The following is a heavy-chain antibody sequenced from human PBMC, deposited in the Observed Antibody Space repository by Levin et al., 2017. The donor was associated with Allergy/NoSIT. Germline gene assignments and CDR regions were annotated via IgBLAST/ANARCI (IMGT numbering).Heavy chain of an antibody. CDR1: GYSFTSYY. D-gene: IGHD2-15*01. J-gene: IGHJ5*02. CDR3: AREVAASLGNWFDP. CDR2: INPNGGST. Sequence: ASVKVSCKTSGYSFTSYYLHWVRQAPGQGLEWMGMINPNGGSTIYAQKFQGRVTFTSDTSTRTVFVDLSSLRSEDTAIFYCAREVAASLGNWFDPWGQGTLVTVSS. V-gene: IGHV1-46*01.